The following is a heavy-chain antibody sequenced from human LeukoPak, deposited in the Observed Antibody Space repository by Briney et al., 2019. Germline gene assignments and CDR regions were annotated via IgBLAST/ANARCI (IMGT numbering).Heavy chain of an antibody. V-gene: IGHV1-2*02. Sequence: ASVKVSCKASGYTSTGYYMHWVRQAPGQGLEWMGWINPNSGGTNYAQKFQGRVTMTRDTSISTAYMEMSRLRSDDTAVYYCGSSTRYSSGWYSWGQGTLVTVSS. CDR3: GSSTRYSSGWYS. CDR2: INPNSGGT. J-gene: IGHJ4*02. CDR1: GYTSTGYY. D-gene: IGHD6-19*01.